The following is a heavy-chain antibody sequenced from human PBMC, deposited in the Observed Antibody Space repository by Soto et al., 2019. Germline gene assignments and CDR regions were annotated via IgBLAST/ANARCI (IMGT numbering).Heavy chain of an antibody. CDR2: IYYSGST. Sequence: SETLSLTCTVSGDSVSSDNCYWTWIRQPPGKGLEWIGYIYYSGSTYYNPSLKSRVTISLDTSKNQFSLSLSSVTAADTAVYYCAKGNAWGFRLAYWGQGTLVTVSS. J-gene: IGHJ4*02. CDR3: AKGNAWGFRLAY. V-gene: IGHV4-61*01. CDR1: GDSVSSDNCY. D-gene: IGHD7-27*01.